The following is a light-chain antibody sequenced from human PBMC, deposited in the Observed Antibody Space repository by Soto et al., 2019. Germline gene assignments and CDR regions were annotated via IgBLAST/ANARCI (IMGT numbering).Light chain of an antibody. J-gene: IGKJ5*01. CDR1: QSVRSY. Sequence: EIVLTQSPATLSFSPGERATLSCRASQSVRSYLAWYQQKPGQAPRLLIYDASNRATGIAARFSGSGSGTDFPLTISRLAPEDFAFYYCQLRSNWPSITFGQGTRLAI. V-gene: IGKV3-11*01. CDR2: DAS. CDR3: QLRSNWPSIT.